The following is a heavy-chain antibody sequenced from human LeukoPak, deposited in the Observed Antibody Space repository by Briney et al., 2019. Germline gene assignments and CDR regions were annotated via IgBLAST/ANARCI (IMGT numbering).Heavy chain of an antibody. CDR1: GYTFTTCD. D-gene: IGHD6-19*01. Sequence: GASVKVSCKASGYTFTTCDINWVRQATGQGLEWMGWMNPKSGNTGYAQKFQGRVTITRDTSISTAYMELSSLRSEDTAVYYCARVAGSIDYWGQGTLVTVSS. CDR3: ARVAGSIDY. J-gene: IGHJ4*02. V-gene: IGHV1-8*03. CDR2: MNPKSGNT.